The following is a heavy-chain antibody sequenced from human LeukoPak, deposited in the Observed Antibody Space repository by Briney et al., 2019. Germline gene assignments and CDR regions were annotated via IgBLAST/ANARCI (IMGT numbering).Heavy chain of an antibody. V-gene: IGHV3-23*01. CDR2: IAGDGAST. CDR3: AKGGHYSHFDY. D-gene: IGHD3-10*01. J-gene: IGHJ4*02. Sequence: PGGSLRLSCAASGLTFSNYAMTWVRQAPGKGLEWVSTIAGDGASTYYADSVRGRFTISRDNSMNTLYLQMNNLRAEDTAVYYCAKGGHYSHFDYRGQGTLVTVSS. CDR1: GLTFSNYA.